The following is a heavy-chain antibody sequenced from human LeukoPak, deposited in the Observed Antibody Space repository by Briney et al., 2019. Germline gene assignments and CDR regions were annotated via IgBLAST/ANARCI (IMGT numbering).Heavy chain of an antibody. CDR1: GFIFSDSA. CDR2: IRSKENSFAT. J-gene: IGHJ4*02. D-gene: IGHD3-16*01. CDR3: TRHELGEPGDY. V-gene: IGHV3-73*01. Sequence: PGGSLKLSCAASGFIFSDSAIHWVRQASGKGLEWVGRIRSKENSFATAYGASVQGRFTISRDDSKNTAYLQMNSLKIEDTALYYCTRHELGEPGDYWGQGTLVTASS.